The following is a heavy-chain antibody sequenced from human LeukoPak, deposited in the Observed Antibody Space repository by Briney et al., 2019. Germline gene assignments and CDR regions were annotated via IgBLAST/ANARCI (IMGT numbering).Heavy chain of an antibody. J-gene: IGHJ4*02. V-gene: IGHV3-23*01. CDR2: ISGSGGTT. D-gene: IGHD3/OR15-3a*01. Sequence: GGSLRLSCAASGFTFSSYGMSWVRQAPGKGLEWVSAISGSGGTTKYADSVKGRFTISRDNSKNTLYPQMNSLRAEDTAVYYCAKGGTGYYTLLFVYWGQGILVTVSS. CDR1: GFTFSSYG. CDR3: AKGGTGYYTLLFVY.